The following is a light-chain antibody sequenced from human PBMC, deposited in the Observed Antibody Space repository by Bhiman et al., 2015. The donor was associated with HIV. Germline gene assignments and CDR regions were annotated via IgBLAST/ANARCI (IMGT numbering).Light chain of an antibody. Sequence: YVLTQPPSVSVAPGKSASITCGGNNIESKSVHWYQKRPGQAPVLVIKYSSDRPSGIPERFSGSNSGNTATLIINRVEAGDEADYYCQVWDSSSDHPVFGGGTKLTVL. CDR1: NIESKS. J-gene: IGLJ3*02. CDR3: QVWDSSSDHPV. CDR2: YSS. V-gene: IGLV3-21*04.